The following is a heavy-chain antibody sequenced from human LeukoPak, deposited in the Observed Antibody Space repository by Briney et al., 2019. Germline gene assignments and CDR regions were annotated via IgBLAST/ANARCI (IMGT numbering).Heavy chain of an antibody. Sequence: GASVKVSCKASGYTFTSYGISWVRQAPGQGLEWMGWISAYNGNTNYAQKLQGRVTMTTDTSTSTAYMELRSLRSDDTAVYYCARAGETIFGAPNWFDPWGRGTLVTVSS. CDR3: ARAGETIFGAPNWFDP. D-gene: IGHD3-3*01. CDR2: ISAYNGNT. CDR1: GYTFTSYG. V-gene: IGHV1-18*01. J-gene: IGHJ5*02.